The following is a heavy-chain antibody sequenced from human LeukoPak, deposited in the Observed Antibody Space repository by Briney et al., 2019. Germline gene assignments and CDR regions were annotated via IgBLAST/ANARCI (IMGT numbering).Heavy chain of an antibody. J-gene: IGHJ4*02. D-gene: IGHD5-18*01. Sequence: GGSLRLSCAASGFTFSSYSMNWVRQAPGTGLEWVSSICTSSSYIYYAHSLKGRFTISRDNAKNSLYLQMNSLRAEDTAVYYCARRATSERGHSYGLDYWGQGTLVTVSS. CDR1: GFTFSSYS. CDR3: ARRATSERGHSYGLDY. CDR2: ICTSSSYI. V-gene: IGHV3-21*01.